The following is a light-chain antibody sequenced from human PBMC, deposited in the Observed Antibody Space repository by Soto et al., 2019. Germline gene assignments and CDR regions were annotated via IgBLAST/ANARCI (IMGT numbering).Light chain of an antibody. J-gene: IGKJ4*01. CDR2: SAS. CDR1: QALSNN. Sequence: DIQLAQSACFVSASVGDTVTITCRASQALSNNLAWYQQKPGKAPDLLIYSASTLQSGVPSRFSGSGSETEFSLTIRALQPEDFATYYCQQLSRYPLTFGGGTKVDIK. CDR3: QQLSRYPLT. V-gene: IGKV1-9*01.